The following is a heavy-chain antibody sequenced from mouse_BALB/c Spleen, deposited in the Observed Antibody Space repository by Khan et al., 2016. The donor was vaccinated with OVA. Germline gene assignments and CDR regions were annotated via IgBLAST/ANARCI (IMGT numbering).Heavy chain of an antibody. CDR2: IYPGSGTT. D-gene: IGHD2-4*01. CDR1: GYKFTDYV. CDR3: ARSYDNDGAWFVY. J-gene: IGHJ3*01. Sequence: VKLQQSGPELVKPGASVKMSCKASGYKFTDYVISWVKQRTGQGLEWIGDIYPGSGTTYYNERFEGKATLTADKTSNTAYMQFRSLTSEDSAVYFCARSYDNDGAWFVYWGQGTLVTVSA. V-gene: IGHV1-81*01.